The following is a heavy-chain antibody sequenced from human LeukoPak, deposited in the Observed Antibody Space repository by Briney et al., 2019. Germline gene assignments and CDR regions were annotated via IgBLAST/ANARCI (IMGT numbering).Heavy chain of an antibody. D-gene: IGHD3-22*01. J-gene: IGHJ4*02. CDR3: AKGRNYYDSSGYSPFDY. CDR1: GFTVSSNY. CDR2: IYSGGST. V-gene: IGHV3-53*05. Sequence: GGSLRLSCAASGFTVSSNYMSWVRQAPGKGLEWVSVIYSGGSTYYADSVKGRFTISRDNSKNTLYLQMNSLRAEDTAVYYCAKGRNYYDSSGYSPFDYWGQGTLVTVSS.